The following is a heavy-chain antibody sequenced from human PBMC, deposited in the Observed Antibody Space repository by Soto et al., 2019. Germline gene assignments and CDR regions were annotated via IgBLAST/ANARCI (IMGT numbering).Heavy chain of an antibody. V-gene: IGHV2-26*01. J-gene: IGHJ4*02. CDR2: IFSNDDK. CDR3: ARVYDSSGYEY. D-gene: IGHD3-22*01. CDR1: GFSLSNPRMG. Sequence: QVSLKESGPVLVKPTETLTLTCTVSGFSLSNPRMGVSWIRQPPGKALEWLAHIFSNDDKSYSTSRKSRVTISKDTSKSQVVLTMTNMDPVDTATYYCARVYDSSGYEYWGQGTLVTVSS.